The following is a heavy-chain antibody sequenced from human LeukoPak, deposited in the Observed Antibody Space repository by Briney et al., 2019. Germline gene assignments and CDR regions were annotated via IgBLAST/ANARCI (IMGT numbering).Heavy chain of an antibody. V-gene: IGHV3-11*06. Sequence: PGGSLRLSCAASGFSFSDHYMNWIRQAPGKGLEWVSYIASTGSYTNYADSVRGRFTISRDNAKKSLYLQMNSLRAEDTAVYYCARDLSPFNYGDYFDYWGQGTLVTVSS. CDR1: GFSFSDHY. CDR3: ARDLSPFNYGDYFDY. J-gene: IGHJ4*02. D-gene: IGHD4-17*01. CDR2: IASTGSYT.